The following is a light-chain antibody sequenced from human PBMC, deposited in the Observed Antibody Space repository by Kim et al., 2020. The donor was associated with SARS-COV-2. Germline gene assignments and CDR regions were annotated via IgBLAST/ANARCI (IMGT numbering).Light chain of an antibody. CDR1: SLRDYY. V-gene: IGLV3-19*01. J-gene: IGLJ2*01. Sequence: ALGQTVRITCQGDSLRDYYASWYQQWAAQAPLLVAYGKNNRPSGIPGRFSASNSRNTASLTITGAQAEDDADYYCASRDSSGDRVVFGGGTKLTVL. CDR2: GKN. CDR3: ASRDSSGDRVV.